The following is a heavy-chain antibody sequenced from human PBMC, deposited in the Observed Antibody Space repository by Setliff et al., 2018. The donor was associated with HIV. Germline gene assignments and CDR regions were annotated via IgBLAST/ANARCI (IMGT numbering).Heavy chain of an antibody. D-gene: IGHD1-7*01. Sequence: SETLSLTCTVSGGSISSSFYYWGWIRQPPGKGLEWIGSIYYSGNTYYNPSLKSRVTMSVDTSKNHFSLKLSSVTAADTAVYCCASSPRKTGTTSAWGQGTLVTVSS. CDR3: ASSPRKTGTTSA. J-gene: IGHJ5*02. CDR2: IYYSGNT. V-gene: IGHV4-39*02. CDR1: GGSISSSFYY.